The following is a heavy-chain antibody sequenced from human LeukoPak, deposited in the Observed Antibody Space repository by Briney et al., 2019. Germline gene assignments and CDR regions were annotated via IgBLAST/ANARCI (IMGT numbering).Heavy chain of an antibody. J-gene: IGHJ4*02. Sequence: ASVKVSCKASGYTFTGYYMHWVRQAPGQGLEWMGWINPNSGGTNYAQKFQGRVTMTRDTSISTAYMELSRLRSDDTAVYYRARDLEYSSSFDYWGLGTLVTVSS. CDR3: ARDLEYSSSFDY. V-gene: IGHV1-2*02. CDR1: GYTFTGYY. D-gene: IGHD6-6*01. CDR2: INPNSGGT.